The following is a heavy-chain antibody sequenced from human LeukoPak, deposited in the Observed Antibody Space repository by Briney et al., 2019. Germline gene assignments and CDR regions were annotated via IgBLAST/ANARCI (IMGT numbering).Heavy chain of an antibody. V-gene: IGHV5-51*01. D-gene: IGHD5-18*01. Sequence: GESLKISCKGSEDSFTSYWIGWVRQMPGKGLEWMGIIYPGDSDTRYSPSFQGQVTISADKSISTAYLQWSSLKASDTAMYYCARGKDTAMVTRWFDPWGQGTLVTVSS. CDR2: IYPGDSDT. CDR3: ARGKDTAMVTRWFDP. CDR1: EDSFTSYW. J-gene: IGHJ5*02.